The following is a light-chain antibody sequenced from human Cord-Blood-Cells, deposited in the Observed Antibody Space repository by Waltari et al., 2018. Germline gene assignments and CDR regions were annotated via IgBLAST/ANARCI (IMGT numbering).Light chain of an antibody. CDR1: QSISSY. J-gene: IGKJ4*01. Sequence: DIQMTQSPSSMSASVGDRVTIPCRASQSISSYLNWDQQKPGKAPKLLIYAASSLQSGVPSRFSGSGSGTDFTLTISSLQPEDFATYYCQQSYSTPLTFGGGTKVEIK. CDR2: AAS. CDR3: QQSYSTPLT. V-gene: IGKV1-39*01.